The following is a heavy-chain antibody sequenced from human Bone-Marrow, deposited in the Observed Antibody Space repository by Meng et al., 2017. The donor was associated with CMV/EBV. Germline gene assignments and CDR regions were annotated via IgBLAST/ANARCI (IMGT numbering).Heavy chain of an antibody. CDR3: ARVLRFLDGYYYYGMDV. CDR1: GFTFSSYA. CDR2: ISSSGSTI. Sequence: GGSLRLSCAASGFTFSSYAMHWVRQAPGKGLEWVSYISSSGSTIYYADSVKGRFTISRDNAKNSLYLQMNSLRAEDTAVYYCARVLRFLDGYYYYGMDVWGQGTTVTVSS. D-gene: IGHD3-3*01. V-gene: IGHV3-48*03. J-gene: IGHJ6*02.